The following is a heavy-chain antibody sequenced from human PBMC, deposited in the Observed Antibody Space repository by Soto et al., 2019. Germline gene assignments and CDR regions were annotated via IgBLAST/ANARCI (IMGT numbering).Heavy chain of an antibody. J-gene: IGHJ4*02. CDR2: INQDGSEK. Sequence: EVQLVESGGGLVQPGGSLRLSCVASGFTFTSYWMTWARQAPGKGLEWLAKINQDGSEKNYVASVWGRFTISRDNAKNSLFLQMDSLRTEDTAGYFCSRLSRGAPGGSQWGQGTRVTVSS. CDR3: SRLSRGAPGGSQ. D-gene: IGHD2-15*01. CDR1: GFTFTSYW. V-gene: IGHV3-7*03.